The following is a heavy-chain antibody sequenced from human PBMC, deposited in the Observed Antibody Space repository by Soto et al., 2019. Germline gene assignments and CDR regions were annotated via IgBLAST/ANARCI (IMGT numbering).Heavy chain of an antibody. CDR2: IKTSAGGGAT. J-gene: IGHJ6*02. D-gene: IGHD2-15*01. V-gene: IGHV3-15*07. CDR3: TTGSVEGI. CDR1: GFSFNEAW. Sequence: EVQLVESAGGLVKPGGSLRLSCVASGFSFNEAWMNWVRQAPGEGLEWVGRIKTSAGGGATDYAAPVQGRFTISRDDSKNALYLHMNILRTEDTAIYYCTTGSVEGIGGQGTTVTVSS.